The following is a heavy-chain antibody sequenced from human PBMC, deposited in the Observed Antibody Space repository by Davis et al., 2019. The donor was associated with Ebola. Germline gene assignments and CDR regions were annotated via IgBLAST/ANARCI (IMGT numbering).Heavy chain of an antibody. V-gene: IGHV5-51*01. D-gene: IGHD3-9*01. Sequence: GGSLRLSCKGSGYTFTSYWIAWVRQVPGKGLEWMGSIYPGDSETRYSPSLQGQATISVDKSISTAYLRWSSLKASDTATYYCTRRNDIFTGYQIERGFDYQGPIGLPPGTLLQEHLWG. CDR1: GYTFTSYW. J-gene: IGHJ6*01. CDR3: TRRNDIFTGYQIERGFDYQGPIGLPPGTLLQEHL. CDR2: IYPGDSET.